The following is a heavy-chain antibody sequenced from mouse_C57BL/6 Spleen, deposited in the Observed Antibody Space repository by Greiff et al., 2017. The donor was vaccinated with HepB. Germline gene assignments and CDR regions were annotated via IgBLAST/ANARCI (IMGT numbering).Heavy chain of an antibody. CDR2: ISYDGSN. J-gene: IGHJ3*01. V-gene: IGHV3-6*01. Sequence: ESGPGLVKPSQSLSLTCSVTGYSITSGYYWNWIRQFPGNKLEWMGYISYDGSNNYNPSLKNRISITRDTSKNQFFLKLNSVTTEDTATYYGARGNGYDWFAYWGQGTLVTVSA. D-gene: IGHD2-2*01. CDR3: ARGNGYDWFAY. CDR1: GYSITSGYY.